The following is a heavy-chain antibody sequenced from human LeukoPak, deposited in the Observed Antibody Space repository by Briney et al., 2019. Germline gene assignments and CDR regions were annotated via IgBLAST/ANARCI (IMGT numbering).Heavy chain of an antibody. CDR1: GYTFTSYD. V-gene: IGHV1-8*01. CDR2: MNPNSGDT. D-gene: IGHD3-22*01. Sequence: GASVKVSCKASGYTFTSYDINWVRQATGQGLEWMGWMNPNSGDTGYAQTFQGRVTMTRDTSVGTAYMELRSLRSDDTAVYYCARAGHRRYYYDNGYDYWGQGTLVTVSS. J-gene: IGHJ4*02. CDR3: ARAGHRRYYYDNGYDY.